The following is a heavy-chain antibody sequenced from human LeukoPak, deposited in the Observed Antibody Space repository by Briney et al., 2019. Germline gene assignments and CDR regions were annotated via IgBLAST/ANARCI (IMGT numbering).Heavy chain of an antibody. CDR1: GFTLSDSW. CDR3: ATYKNWVAGDV. D-gene: IGHD7-27*01. V-gene: IGHV3-7*01. J-gene: IGHJ6*02. CDR2: IKEDESEK. Sequence: HPGGSLRLSCAASGFTLSDSWMSWVRQAPGKGPEWVANIKEDESEKHYVDSVKGRFTVSRDNAKSSLFLQMNSLRVEDTAVYYCATYKNWVAGDVWGQGTTVSVYS.